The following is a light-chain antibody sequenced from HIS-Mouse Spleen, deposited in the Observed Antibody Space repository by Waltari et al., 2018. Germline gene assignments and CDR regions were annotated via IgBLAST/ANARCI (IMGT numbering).Light chain of an antibody. J-gene: IGLJ2*01. V-gene: IGLV3-1*01. CDR3: QAWDSSTVV. Sequence: SYELTQPPSVSVSPGQTASITCSGDKFGDKYACWYQQNPGQSHVLVICQDSKRPSGIPERFSGSNSGNTATLTISGTQAMDEADYYCQAWDSSTVVFGGGTKLTVL. CDR2: QDS. CDR1: KFGDKY.